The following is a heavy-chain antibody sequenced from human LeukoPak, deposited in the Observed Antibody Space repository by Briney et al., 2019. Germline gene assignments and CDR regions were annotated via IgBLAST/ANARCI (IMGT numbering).Heavy chain of an antibody. CDR3: ARLSAVDLITFGGLALPGYFDY. Sequence: GGSLRLSCAASGFTFSSYAMSWVRQAPGRGLEWVSSIRPSGDNTYYGDSVKGRFTIFRDNSKNTVYLQMNSLRAEDTAVYYCARLSAVDLITFGGLALPGYFDYWGQGTLVTVSS. J-gene: IGHJ4*02. CDR2: IRPSGDNT. CDR1: GFTFSSYA. V-gene: IGHV3-23*01. D-gene: IGHD3-16*01.